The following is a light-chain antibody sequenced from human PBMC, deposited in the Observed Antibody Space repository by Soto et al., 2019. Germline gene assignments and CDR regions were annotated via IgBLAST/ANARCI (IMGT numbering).Light chain of an antibody. Sequence: QSVLTQPPSASASLGASVILTCTLSSGYSNYEVDWYQQRPGKGPRFVMRVGTGGIVGSKGDGIPDRFSVLGSALNRYLTIKNIQEEDEGDYHCGADHASGSNFVVFGGGTKLTVL. CDR2: VGTGGIVG. V-gene: IGLV9-49*02. J-gene: IGLJ2*01. CDR3: GADHASGSNFVV. CDR1: SGYSNYE.